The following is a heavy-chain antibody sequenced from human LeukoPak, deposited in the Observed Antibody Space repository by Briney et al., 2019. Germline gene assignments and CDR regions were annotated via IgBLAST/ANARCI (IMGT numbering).Heavy chain of an antibody. V-gene: IGHV3-9*01. Sequence: GGSLRLSCAASGFTFDDYAMHWVRQAPGKGLEWVSGISWNSGSIGYADSVKGRFTISRDNAKNTLFLQMNSLRAEDTAVYYCARVPPRTRPYDAFDIWGQGTMVTVSS. CDR2: ISWNSGSI. CDR3: ARVPPRTRPYDAFDI. D-gene: IGHD1/OR15-1a*01. J-gene: IGHJ3*02. CDR1: GFTFDDYA.